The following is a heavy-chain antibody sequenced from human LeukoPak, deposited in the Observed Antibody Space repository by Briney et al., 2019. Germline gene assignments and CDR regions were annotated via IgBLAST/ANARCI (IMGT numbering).Heavy chain of an antibody. CDR3: SRLIIARAPYYFDF. J-gene: IGHJ4*02. CDR1: VFTFSSYA. V-gene: IGHV3-23*01. D-gene: IGHD2/OR15-2a*01. Sequence: VGSLRLPCAASVFTFSSYAMSWVRQAPGKGPEWVSAISGSGGSTYYADSVKGRFTISRDNSKNTLYLQMNSLRAEDTAVHYCSRLIIARAPYYFDFWGQGTLVTVSS. CDR2: ISGSGGST.